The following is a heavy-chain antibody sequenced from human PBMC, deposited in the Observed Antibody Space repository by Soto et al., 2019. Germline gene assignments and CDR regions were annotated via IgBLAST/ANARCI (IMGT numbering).Heavy chain of an antibody. J-gene: IGHJ5*02. Sequence: ASVKVSCKASGGTFSSYAISWVRQAPGQGLEWMGGIIPIFGTANYAQKFQGRVTITADESTSTAYMELSSLRSEDTAVYYCARLGIVVVPAAMGSAGWFDPWGQGTLVTVSS. CDR1: GGTFSSYA. CDR3: ARLGIVVVPAAMGSAGWFDP. V-gene: IGHV1-69*13. CDR2: IIPIFGTA. D-gene: IGHD2-2*03.